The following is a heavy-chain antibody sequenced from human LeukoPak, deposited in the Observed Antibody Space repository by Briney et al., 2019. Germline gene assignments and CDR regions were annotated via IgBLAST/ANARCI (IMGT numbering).Heavy chain of an antibody. V-gene: IGHV1-69*04. D-gene: IGHD5-18*01. Sequence: SVKLSCTASGGTFTSYAISWVRQAPGQGLEWMGRIIPILGIANYAEKFQGRVTITADKSTSTAYIELSSLRSEDTAVYYCARDPNVDTAMVSDPDYWGQGTLVTVSS. CDR2: IIPILGIA. CDR3: ARDPNVDTAMVSDPDY. J-gene: IGHJ4*02. CDR1: GGTFTSYA.